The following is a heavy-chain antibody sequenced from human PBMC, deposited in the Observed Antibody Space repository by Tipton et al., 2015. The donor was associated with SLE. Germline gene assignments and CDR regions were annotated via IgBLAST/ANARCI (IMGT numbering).Heavy chain of an antibody. CDR2: IFHSGIT. CDR1: GASIGSGGYS. V-gene: IGHV4-30-2*01. CDR3: ARLDSGWLYFDY. Sequence: TLSLTCAVSGASIGSGGYSWNWIRQPPGKGLQWIGYIFHSGITYYNPSLKSRVTISVDTSKNQFSLKLSSVTAADTAVYYCARLDSGWLYFDYWGQGTLATVSS. J-gene: IGHJ4*02. D-gene: IGHD6-19*01.